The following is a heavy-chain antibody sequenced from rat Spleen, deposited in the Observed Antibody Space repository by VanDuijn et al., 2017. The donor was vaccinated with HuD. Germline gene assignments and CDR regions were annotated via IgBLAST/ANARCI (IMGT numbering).Heavy chain of an antibody. Sequence: EVQLVESGGGLVQPGRSLKLSCAASGFTFSDYYMAWVRQAPTKGLEWVASISYDGGSTYYRDSVKGRFTISRDNAKSSLYLQMDSLRSEDTATYYCTTGGIDYGYTYDYVMDAWGQGASVTVSS. CDR2: ISYDGGST. J-gene: IGHJ4*01. CDR1: GFTFSDYY. V-gene: IGHV5-20*01. CDR3: TTGGIDYGYTYDYVMDA. D-gene: IGHD1-9*01.